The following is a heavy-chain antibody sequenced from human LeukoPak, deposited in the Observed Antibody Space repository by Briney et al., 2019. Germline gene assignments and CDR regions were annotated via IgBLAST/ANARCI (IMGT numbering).Heavy chain of an antibody. CDR1: GYTLTSYG. V-gene: IGHV1-18*01. Sequence: ASVKVSCKASGYTLTSYGISWVRQAPGQGLEWMGWISAYNGNTNYAQKLQGRVTMTTDTSTSTAYMELRSLRSDDTAVYYCARAGTQYYYYYGMDVWGQGTTVTVSS. CDR3: ARAGTQYYYYYGMDV. J-gene: IGHJ6*02. D-gene: IGHD6-13*01. CDR2: ISAYNGNT.